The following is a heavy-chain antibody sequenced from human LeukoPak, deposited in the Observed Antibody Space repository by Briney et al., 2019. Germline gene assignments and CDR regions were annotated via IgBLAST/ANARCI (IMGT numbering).Heavy chain of an antibody. CDR2: IYPDDSDT. D-gene: IGHD1-26*01. CDR3: ARQSGSYRSGIDY. J-gene: IGHJ4*02. Sequence: GESLKISCEGSGYSFTKYWIGWMRQMPGKGLEWMGIIYPDDSDTRYSPSFQGQVTISADKSISTAYLQWSSLKASDTAMYYCARQSGSYRSGIDYWGQGTLVTVSS. V-gene: IGHV5-51*01. CDR1: GYSFTKYW.